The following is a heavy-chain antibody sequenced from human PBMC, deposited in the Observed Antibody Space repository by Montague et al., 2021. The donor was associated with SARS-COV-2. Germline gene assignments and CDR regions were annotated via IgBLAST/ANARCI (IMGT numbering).Heavy chain of an antibody. CDR1: GGSISPYY. D-gene: IGHD1-26*01. CDR3: ARVGWELGVVDYCFDY. CDR2: IYYTGST. V-gene: IGHV4-59*01. J-gene: IGHJ4*02. Sequence: SETLSLTCTLSGGSISPYYWSWIRQPPGKGLEWIGIIYYTGSTNYNSSLKSRLTISVDTSQNQFSLKVTSVTPADTAVYYCARVGWELGVVDYCFDYWGQGTTVTVSS.